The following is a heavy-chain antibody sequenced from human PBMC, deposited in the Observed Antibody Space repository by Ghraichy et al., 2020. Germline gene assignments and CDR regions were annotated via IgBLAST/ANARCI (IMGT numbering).Heavy chain of an antibody. CDR1: GITFSNFA. Sequence: GESLNISCEVSGITFSNFAMSWVRQAPGKGLEWVSDIRASSGITHYADSVKGRFTISRDNSKNTLYLDMKSLRDEDTAVDYCTKENDDYDSLTAYAFDIWGQGTMVTVAS. J-gene: IGHJ3*02. D-gene: IGHD3-9*01. V-gene: IGHV3-23*01. CDR2: IRASSGIT. CDR3: TKENDDYDSLTAYAFDI.